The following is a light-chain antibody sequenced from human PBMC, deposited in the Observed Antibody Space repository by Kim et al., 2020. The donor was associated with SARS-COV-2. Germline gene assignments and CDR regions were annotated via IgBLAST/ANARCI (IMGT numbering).Light chain of an antibody. Sequence: GQSITISCTGTNSDVGSYNYVSWYQHCPGKAPKLMIYDVNYRPSGVSNRFSGAKSGNTASLTISGLQAEDEADYYCSSFTSRRSLVFGPGTKVTVL. CDR3: SSFTSRRSLV. V-gene: IGLV2-14*03. J-gene: IGLJ1*01. CDR1: NSDVGSYNY. CDR2: DVN.